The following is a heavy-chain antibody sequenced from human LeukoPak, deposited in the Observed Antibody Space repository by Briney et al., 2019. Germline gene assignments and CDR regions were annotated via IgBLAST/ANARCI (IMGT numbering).Heavy chain of an antibody. CDR3: ARHGYCSGGSCWFDP. CDR2: IYYSGST. D-gene: IGHD2-15*01. Sequence: SETLSLTCTVSGGSISSHYWSWIRQPPGKGLEWIGYIYYSGSTNYNPSLKSRVTISVDTSKNQFSLKLSSVTAADTAVYYCARHGYCSGGSCWFDPWGQGTLVTVSS. V-gene: IGHV4-59*08. CDR1: GGSISSHY. J-gene: IGHJ5*02.